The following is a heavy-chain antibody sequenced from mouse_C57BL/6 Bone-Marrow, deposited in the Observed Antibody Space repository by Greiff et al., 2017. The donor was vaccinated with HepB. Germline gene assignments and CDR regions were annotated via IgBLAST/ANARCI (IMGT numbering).Heavy chain of an antibody. Sequence: EVQLQQSGPGLVKPSQSLSLTCSVTGYSITSGYYWNWIRQFPGNKLEWMGYISYDGSNNYNPSPKNRISITRDTSKNQFFLKLNSVTTEDTATYYCARELYDYDGAWFAYWGQGTLVTVSA. CDR2: ISYDGSN. V-gene: IGHV3-6*01. CDR3: ARELYDYDGAWFAY. J-gene: IGHJ3*01. D-gene: IGHD2-4*01. CDR1: GYSITSGYY.